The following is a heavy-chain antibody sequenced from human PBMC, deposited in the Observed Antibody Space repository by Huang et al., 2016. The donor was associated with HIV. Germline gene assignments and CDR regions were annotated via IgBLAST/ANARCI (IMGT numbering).Heavy chain of an antibody. CDR2: MNPKGGNT. V-gene: IGHV1-8*03. CDR1: GFNFNNYD. CDR3: ARARGFLYDSTGYYSRYYFDS. J-gene: IGHJ4*02. D-gene: IGHD3-22*01. Sequence: QVQLVQSGAEVKKPGASVKVSCKASGFNFNNYDFNWVRQASGQGREWRGGMNPKGGNTGYAKKFQGRVTITRNTSITTAYMELRSLRSEDTAVYYCARARGFLYDSTGYYSRYYFDSWGQGTLVTISS.